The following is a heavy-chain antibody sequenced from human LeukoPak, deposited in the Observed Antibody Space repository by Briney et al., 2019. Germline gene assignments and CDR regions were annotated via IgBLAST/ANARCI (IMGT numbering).Heavy chain of an antibody. V-gene: IGHV4-31*03. CDR2: ISYSGST. J-gene: IGHJ4*02. CDR3: AREVSGNFDY. Sequence: SETLSLTCTVSGGSISSGGYYWSWIRQHPGKGLEWIGYISYSGSTYYNPSRKSRVTISVDTSKNQFSLKLSSVTAADTAVYYCAREVSGNFDYWGQGTLVTVSS. CDR1: GGSISSGGYY.